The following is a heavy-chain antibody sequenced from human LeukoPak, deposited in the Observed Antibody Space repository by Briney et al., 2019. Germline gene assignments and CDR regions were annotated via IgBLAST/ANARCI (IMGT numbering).Heavy chain of an antibody. Sequence: SETLSLTCTVSGGSISSSSYYWGWIRQPPGKGLEWIGSIYYSGSTYYNPSLKSRVTISVDTSKNQFSLKLSSVTAADTAVYYCARALFLDSSSWAGGFDYWGQGTLVTVSS. J-gene: IGHJ4*02. CDR2: IYYSGST. D-gene: IGHD6-13*01. V-gene: IGHV4-39*07. CDR3: ARALFLDSSSWAGGFDY. CDR1: GGSISSSSYY.